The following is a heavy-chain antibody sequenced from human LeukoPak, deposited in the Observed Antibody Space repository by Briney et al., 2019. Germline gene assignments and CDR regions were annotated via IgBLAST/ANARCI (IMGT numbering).Heavy chain of an antibody. CDR2: ISYDGSNK. V-gene: IGHV3-30*18. CDR1: GFTFSSYG. Sequence: GGSLRLSCAASGFTFSSYGMHWVRQAPGKGLEWVAVISYDGSNKYYAASVKGRFTISRDNSKDTLYLQMNRLRAADTAVYYCAKDDQFDYWGQGTLVTVSS. J-gene: IGHJ4*02. CDR3: AKDDQFDY.